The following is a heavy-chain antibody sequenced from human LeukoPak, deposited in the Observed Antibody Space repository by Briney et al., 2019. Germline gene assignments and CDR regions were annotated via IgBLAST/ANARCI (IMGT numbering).Heavy chain of an antibody. CDR1: GYIFTSYG. Sequence: ASVKVSCKASGYIFTSYGINWVRQAPGQGLEWMGWISSYVGDTNYAQEFQGRVTVTRDTSTSTVYMELSSLRSEDTAVYYCARDRVAVAGSSEYYGMDVWGQGTTVTVSS. CDR3: ARDRVAVAGSSEYYGMDV. CDR2: ISSYVGDT. V-gene: IGHV1-18*01. J-gene: IGHJ6*02. D-gene: IGHD6-19*01.